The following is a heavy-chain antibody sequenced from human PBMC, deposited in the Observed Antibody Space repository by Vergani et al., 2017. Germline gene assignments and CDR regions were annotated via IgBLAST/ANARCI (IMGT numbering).Heavy chain of an antibody. V-gene: IGHV3-23*03. D-gene: IGHD6-19*01. CDR2: IYSGGST. CDR3: AKDGSSGWYAEYFQH. Sequence: EVQLLESGGGLVQPGGSLRLSCAASGFTFSSYAMSWVRQAPGKGLEWVSVIYSGGSTYYADSVKGRFTISRDNSKNTLYLQMNSLRAEDTAVYYCAKDGSSGWYAEYFQHWGQGTLVTVSS. J-gene: IGHJ1*01. CDR1: GFTFSSYA.